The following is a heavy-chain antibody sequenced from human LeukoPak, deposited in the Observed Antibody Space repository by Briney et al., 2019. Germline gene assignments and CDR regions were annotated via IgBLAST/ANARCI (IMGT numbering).Heavy chain of an antibody. D-gene: IGHD6-13*01. CDR2: ISSSGSTI. J-gene: IGHJ4*02. V-gene: IGHV3-48*03. CDR3: AILPGIAAAGTNY. Sequence: PGGSLRLSCAASGFTFSSYEMNWVRQAPGKGLEWVSYISSSGSTIYYADSVKGRFTISRDNAKNSLYLQMNSLRAEDTAVYYCAILPGIAAAGTNYWGQGTLVTVSS. CDR1: GFTFSSYE.